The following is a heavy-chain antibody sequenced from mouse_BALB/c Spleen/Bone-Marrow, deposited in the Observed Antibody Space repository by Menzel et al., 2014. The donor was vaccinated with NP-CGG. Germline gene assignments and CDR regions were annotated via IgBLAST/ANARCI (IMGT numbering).Heavy chain of an antibody. J-gene: IGHJ4*01. CDR2: IYYSGTI. CDR1: GFSITTGNYR. D-gene: IGHD2-3*01. V-gene: IGHV3-5*02. Sequence: EVKLMESGPGLVKPSQTVSLTCTVTGFSITTGNYRWNWIRQFPGNKLEWIGYIYYSGTITYNPSLTSRSTITRDTSXNQFFLEMNSLTAEDTATYYCARDDGYYEGAMDYWGQGTSVTVSS. CDR3: ARDDGYYEGAMDY.